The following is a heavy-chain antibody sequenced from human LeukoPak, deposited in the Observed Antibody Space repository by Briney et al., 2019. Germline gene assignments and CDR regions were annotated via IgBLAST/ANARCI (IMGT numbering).Heavy chain of an antibody. Sequence: SETLSLTCTVSGGSINSYFWSWIRQPPGKGLEWIGYIYYSGSTNYNPSLKSRVTISVDTSKNQFSLKLSSVTAADTAVYYCAGVANYYDSSGYYAQYYFDYWGQGTLVTVSS. V-gene: IGHV4-59*01. CDR2: IYYSGST. CDR1: GGSINSYF. D-gene: IGHD3-22*01. CDR3: AGVANYYDSSGYYAQYYFDY. J-gene: IGHJ4*02.